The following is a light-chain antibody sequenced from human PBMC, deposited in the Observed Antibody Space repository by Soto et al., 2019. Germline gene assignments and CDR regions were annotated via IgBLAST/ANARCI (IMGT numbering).Light chain of an antibody. V-gene: IGLV2-23*01. Sequence: QSVLTQPASVSGSPGQSITISCTGTSSDVGSYNLVSWYQQYSGKAPKLMIYEGSKRPSGVSNRFSGSKSGNTASLTISGLQAEDEADYYCCSYTTSSTYVFGTGTKVTVL. J-gene: IGLJ1*01. CDR3: CSYTTSSTYV. CDR1: SSDVGSYNL. CDR2: EGS.